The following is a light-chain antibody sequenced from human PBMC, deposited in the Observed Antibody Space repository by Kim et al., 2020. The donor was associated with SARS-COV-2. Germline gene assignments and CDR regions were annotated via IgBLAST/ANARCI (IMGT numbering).Light chain of an antibody. Sequence: SLSPGERATLSCRASQSVSGNYLAWYQQKPGQAPRLLVYGARRATGIPDRISGSGSGTDYTLTISRLEPEDFAVYYCQQYGRSLTFGGGTKVDIK. CDR3: QQYGRSLT. CDR1: QSVSGNY. CDR2: GA. J-gene: IGKJ4*01. V-gene: IGKV3-20*01.